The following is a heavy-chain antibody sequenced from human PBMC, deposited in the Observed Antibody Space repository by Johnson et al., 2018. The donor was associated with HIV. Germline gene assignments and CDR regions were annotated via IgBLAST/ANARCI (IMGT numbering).Heavy chain of an antibody. Sequence: VQLVESGGGFVQPGGSLRLSCAASGFTLSDYYMDWVRQAPGKGLEWVANIKQDGSERYYADSVKGRFTISRDNSKKTLYLQMNSLRAEDTAGYYCAKAVTGEGAFDIWGQGTMVTVSS. J-gene: IGHJ3*02. D-gene: IGHD7-27*01. V-gene: IGHV3-7*01. CDR2: IKQDGSER. CDR1: GFTLSDYY. CDR3: AKAVTGEGAFDI.